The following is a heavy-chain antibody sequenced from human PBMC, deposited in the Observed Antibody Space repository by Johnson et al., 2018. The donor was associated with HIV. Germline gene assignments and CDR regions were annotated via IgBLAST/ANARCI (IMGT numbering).Heavy chain of an antibody. V-gene: IGHV3-30*04. CDR3: AGQVRAFDI. Sequence: QVQLVESGGGVVQPGRSLRLSCAASGFTFSSYAMHWVRQAPGKGLEWVAVISYDGSNKSYADSVKGRFTISRDNSMHTMYLQMNSLRAEDTAVYSCAGQVRAFDIWGQGTMVTVSS. D-gene: IGHD6-19*01. J-gene: IGHJ3*02. CDR2: ISYDGSNK. CDR1: GFTFSSYA.